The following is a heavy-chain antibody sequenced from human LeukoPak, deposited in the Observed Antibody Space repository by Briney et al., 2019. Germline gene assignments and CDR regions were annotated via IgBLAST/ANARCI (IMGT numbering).Heavy chain of an antibody. D-gene: IGHD5-12*01. CDR3: ARHSPPQFGYSGYDLRGGWFDP. V-gene: IGHV4-59*08. Sequence: NPSETLSLACTVSGGSISSYYWSWIRQPPGKGLEWNGYIYYSGSTNYNPSLKSRVTISVDTSKNQFSLKLSSVTAADTAVYYCARHSPPQFGYSGYDLRGGWFDPWGQGALVTVSS. CDR2: IYYSGST. J-gene: IGHJ5*02. CDR1: GGSISSYY.